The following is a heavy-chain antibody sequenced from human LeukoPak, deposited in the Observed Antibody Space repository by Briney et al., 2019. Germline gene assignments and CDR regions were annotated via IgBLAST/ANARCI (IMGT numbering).Heavy chain of an antibody. Sequence: PSETLSLTCTVSSGSISSYYWSWIRQPAGKGLEWIGRIYTSGSTNYNPSLKSRVTMSVDTSKNQFSLKLSSVNAADTALYYCTRDNGGDWYAFDIWGQGTVVTVSS. CDR3: TRDNGGDWYAFDI. CDR2: IYTSGST. D-gene: IGHD2-21*02. J-gene: IGHJ3*02. CDR1: SGSISSYY. V-gene: IGHV4-4*07.